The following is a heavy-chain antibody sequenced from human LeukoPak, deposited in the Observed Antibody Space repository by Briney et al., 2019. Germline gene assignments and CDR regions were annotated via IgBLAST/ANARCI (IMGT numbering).Heavy chain of an antibody. Sequence: SVKVSCKASGGTFSSYAISWVRQAPGQGLEWMGRIIPILGIANYAQKFQGRVTITADKSTSTAYMELSSLRSEDTAVYYCARGIRDIVVVPAAISYAFDIWGQGTMVTVSS. CDR3: ARGIRDIVVVPAAISYAFDI. D-gene: IGHD2-2*01. CDR1: GGTFSSYA. V-gene: IGHV1-69*04. CDR2: IIPILGIA. J-gene: IGHJ3*02.